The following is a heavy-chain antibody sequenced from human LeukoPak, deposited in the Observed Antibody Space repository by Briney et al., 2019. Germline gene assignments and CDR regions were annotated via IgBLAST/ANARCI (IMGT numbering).Heavy chain of an antibody. V-gene: IGHV3-53*01. J-gene: IGHJ4*02. CDR3: AGDRNSDWYSPLDY. Sequence: GGSLRLSCAASGFTVSSNYMSWVRQAPGKGLEWVSVIYSGGSTYYADSVKGRFTISRDNSRSTVYMQMDSLRAEDTAIYYCAGDRNSDWYSPLDYWGQGSQVTVSP. D-gene: IGHD6-19*01. CDR1: GFTVSSNY. CDR2: IYSGGST.